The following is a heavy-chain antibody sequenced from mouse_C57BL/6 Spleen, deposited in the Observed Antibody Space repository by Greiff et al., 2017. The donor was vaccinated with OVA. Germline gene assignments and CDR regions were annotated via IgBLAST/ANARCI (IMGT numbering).Heavy chain of an antibody. V-gene: IGHV2-2*01. CDR3: ASPFYYSNYDYAMDY. CDR1: GFSLTSYG. J-gene: IGHJ4*01. CDR2: IWSGGSK. Sequence: VQLQQSGPGLVQPSQSLSITCTVSGFSLTSYGVHWVRQSPGKGLEWLGVIWSGGSKDYNAAFISRLSISKDNSKSQVFFKMNSLQADDTAIYYCASPFYYSNYDYAMDYWGQGTSVTVSS. D-gene: IGHD2-5*01.